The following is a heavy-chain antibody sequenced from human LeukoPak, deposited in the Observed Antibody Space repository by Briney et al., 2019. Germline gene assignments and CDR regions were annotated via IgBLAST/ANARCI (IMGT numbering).Heavy chain of an antibody. CDR2: IRGTADNA. J-gene: IGHJ4*02. V-gene: IGHV3-23*01. CDR3: AKRGYCSGGACYSGAAPHFDY. CDR1: GFTFSNYA. D-gene: IGHD2-15*01. Sequence: GGSLRLSCAASGFTFSNYAMSWVRQAPGKGPEWVSAIRGTADNAYYADSVKGRFTISRDNSKGTLYLQMNSLRAEDTAVYYCAKRGYCSGGACYSGAAPHFDYWGQGTLVTVSS.